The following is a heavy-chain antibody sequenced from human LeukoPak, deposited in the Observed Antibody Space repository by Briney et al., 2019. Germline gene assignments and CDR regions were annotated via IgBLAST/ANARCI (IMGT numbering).Heavy chain of an antibody. D-gene: IGHD2-21*02. V-gene: IGHV1-2*02. CDR1: GYIFTSYY. Sequence: ASVKVSCKASGYIFTSYYIHWVRQAPGQGLEWMGWINPNSGGTNYAQKFQGRVTMTRDTSISTAYMELSRLRSDDTAVYYCGRRLAYCGGDCYNYFDYWGQGTLVTVSS. CDR2: INPNSGGT. J-gene: IGHJ4*02. CDR3: GRRLAYCGGDCYNYFDY.